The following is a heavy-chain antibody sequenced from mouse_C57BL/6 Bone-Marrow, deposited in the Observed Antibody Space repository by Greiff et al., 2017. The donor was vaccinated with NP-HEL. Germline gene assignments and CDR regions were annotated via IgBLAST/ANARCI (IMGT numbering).Heavy chain of an antibody. D-gene: IGHD2-5*01. CDR1: GYTFTSYG. J-gene: IGHJ3*01. Sequence: QVQLQQSGAELARPGASVKLSCKASGYTFTSYGISWVKQRTGQGLEWIGEIYPRSGNTYYNEKFKGKATLTADKSSSTAYLELRSLTSEVSAVYFCASYYSNYWFAYWGQGTLVTVSA. V-gene: IGHV1-81*01. CDR2: IYPRSGNT. CDR3: ASYYSNYWFAY.